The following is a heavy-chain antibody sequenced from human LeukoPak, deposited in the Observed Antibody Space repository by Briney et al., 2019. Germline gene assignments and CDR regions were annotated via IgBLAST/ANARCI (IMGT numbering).Heavy chain of an antibody. CDR2: ITCNGGSK. CDR1: GYTFSSYG. V-gene: IGHV3-23*01. J-gene: IGHJ4*02. D-gene: IGHD3-9*01. Sequence: PGRSLRLSCAASGYTFSSYGMRWVRQAPGKGLEWVAAITCNGGSKYYADSVKGRFTISRDNSKNTLYLQMNSLRAEATSVYYCPTSPVLRNFDGPQSNFDSSGQRNLVTASS. CDR3: PTSPVLRNFDGPQSNFDS.